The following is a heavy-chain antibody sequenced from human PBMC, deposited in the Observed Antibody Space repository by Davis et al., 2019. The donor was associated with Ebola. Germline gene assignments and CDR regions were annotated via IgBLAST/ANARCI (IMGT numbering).Heavy chain of an antibody. D-gene: IGHD3-22*01. Sequence: ASVKVSCKASGYTFTSYGISWVRQAPGQGLEWMGWISTYNGNTNYAQKLQGRVTMTTDTSTSTAYMELRSLRSDDTAVYYCARDPYSYDSSGPLGDAFDIWGQGIMVTVSS. V-gene: IGHV1-18*01. J-gene: IGHJ3*02. CDR2: ISTYNGNT. CDR1: GYTFTSYG. CDR3: ARDPYSYDSSGPLGDAFDI.